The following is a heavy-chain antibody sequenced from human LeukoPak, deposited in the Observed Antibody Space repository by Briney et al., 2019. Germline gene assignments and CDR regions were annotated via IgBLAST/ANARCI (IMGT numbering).Heavy chain of an antibody. CDR2: IYYSGST. V-gene: IGHV4-59*01. D-gene: IGHD1-26*01. Sequence: SSETLSLTCTVSGGSISSYYWSWLRQPPGKGLEWIGYIYYSGSTNYNPSLKSRVTISVDTSKNQFSLKLSSVTAADTAVYYCARDPGDSGSYSYYYYYYGMDVWGQGTTVTVSS. J-gene: IGHJ6*02. CDR1: GGSISSYY. CDR3: ARDPGDSGSYSYYYYYYGMDV.